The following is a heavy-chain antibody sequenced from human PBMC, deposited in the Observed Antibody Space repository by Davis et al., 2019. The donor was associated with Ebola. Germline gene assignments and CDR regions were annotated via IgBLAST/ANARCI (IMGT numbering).Heavy chain of an antibody. CDR3: ARGPQFRFLEWLLPHNWFDS. CDR2: INHSGST. V-gene: IGHV4-34*01. Sequence: SETLSLTCAVSGGSFSSYYWSWIRQSPGKWLEWFGEINHSGSTKYNPSLKSRVTISVDTSKNQFSLKLSSVIAADRAVYYCARGPQFRFLEWLLPHNWFDSWGQGTLVTVSS. D-gene: IGHD3-3*01. J-gene: IGHJ5*01. CDR1: GGSFSSYY.